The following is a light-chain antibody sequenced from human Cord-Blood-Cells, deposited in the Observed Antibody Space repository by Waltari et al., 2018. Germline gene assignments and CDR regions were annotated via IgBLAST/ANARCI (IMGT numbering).Light chain of an antibody. Sequence: DIQMTKSPSTLSASVGDRVTITCRASQSISSWLAWYQQKQGKAPKLLIYKASSLESGVPARCRGSGSSTEFTLTISSLQPDDFATYYCQQYNSYWTFGQGTKVEIK. J-gene: IGKJ1*01. CDR2: KAS. CDR1: QSISSW. V-gene: IGKV1-5*03. CDR3: QQYNSYWT.